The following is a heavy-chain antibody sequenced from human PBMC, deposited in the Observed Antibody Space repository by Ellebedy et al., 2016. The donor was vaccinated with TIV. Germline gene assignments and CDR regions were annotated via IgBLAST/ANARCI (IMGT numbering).Heavy chain of an antibody. J-gene: IGHJ4*02. CDR2: MWYDGSNK. CDR3: AREYQEFYFDY. V-gene: IGHV3-33*01. D-gene: IGHD2-2*01. Sequence: GGSLRLSCAASGFTFSSYGMHWVRQAPGKGLEWVAYMWYDGSNKNYADSVKGRFTISRDNSKYTLFLQMNSLRAEDTAVYYCAREYQEFYFDYWGQGTLVTVSS. CDR1: GFTFSSYG.